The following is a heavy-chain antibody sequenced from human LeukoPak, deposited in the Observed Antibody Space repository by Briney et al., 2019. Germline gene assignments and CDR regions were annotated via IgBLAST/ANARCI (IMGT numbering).Heavy chain of an antibody. Sequence: SETLSLTCAVYGGSFSGYYWSWIRQPPGKGLEWIGEINHSGSTNYNPSLKSRVTISVDTSKNQFSLKVSSVTAADTALYYCVRMGNRASGVGPWGQGTLVTVSS. CDR2: INHSGST. D-gene: IGHD1-26*01. V-gene: IGHV4-34*01. CDR3: VRMGNRASGVGP. J-gene: IGHJ5*02. CDR1: GGSFSGYY.